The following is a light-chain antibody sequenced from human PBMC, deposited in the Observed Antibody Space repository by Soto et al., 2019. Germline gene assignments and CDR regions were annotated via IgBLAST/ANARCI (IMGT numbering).Light chain of an antibody. CDR2: GAS. CDR1: QDIRSD. CDR3: LQDYNYPLI. Sequence: AIQMTQSPSSLSASVGDRVTITCRASQDIRSDLGWYQHKPGKAPKLLIYGASNLQSGVPSRFRGSGSGTDFTLTISSLQPEDFATYYCLQDYNYPLIFGQGTKVEIK. J-gene: IGKJ1*01. V-gene: IGKV1-6*01.